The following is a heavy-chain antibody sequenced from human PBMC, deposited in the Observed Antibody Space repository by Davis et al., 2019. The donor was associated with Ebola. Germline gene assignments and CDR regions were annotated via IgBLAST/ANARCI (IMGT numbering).Heavy chain of an antibody. CDR1: GFTFSVSA. D-gene: IGHD3-22*01. Sequence: GGSLRLSCAASGFTFSVSAIHWVRHAPGKGLEWVAVISYDGSNKYYADSVKGRFTISRDNSKNTLYLQMNSLRAEDTAVYYCAKDLTYDSSAWGQGTLVTVSS. CDR2: ISYDGSNK. V-gene: IGHV3-30*04. J-gene: IGHJ5*02. CDR3: AKDLTYDSSA.